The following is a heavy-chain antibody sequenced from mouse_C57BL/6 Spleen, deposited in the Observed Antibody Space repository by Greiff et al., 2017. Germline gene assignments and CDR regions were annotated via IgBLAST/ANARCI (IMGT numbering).Heavy chain of an antibody. D-gene: IGHD2-5*01. CDR3: ARGDSNYVSAMDY. J-gene: IGHJ4*01. CDR1: GYAFSSYW. CDR2: IYPGDGDT. V-gene: IGHV1-80*01. Sequence: VQLQQSGAELVKPGASVKISCKASGYAFSSYWMNWVKQRPGKGLEWIGQIYPGDGDTNYNGKFKGKATLTADKSSSTAYMQLSSLTSEDSAVYFCARGDSNYVSAMDYWGQGTSVTVSS.